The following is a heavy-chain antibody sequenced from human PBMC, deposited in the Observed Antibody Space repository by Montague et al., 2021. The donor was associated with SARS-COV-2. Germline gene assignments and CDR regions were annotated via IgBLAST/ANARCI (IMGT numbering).Heavy chain of an antibody. CDR2: LNHSGSA. Sequence: SETLSLTCAGDGRSFSGYYWSWIRRAQVKGLDWLGELNHSGSAKYNPYNPSLRSRVTMSVDKSKNQLSLTLHSVTAADTAVYYCAGQGGSCATGACHDWGQGTLVSVSS. CDR3: AGQGGSCATGACHD. D-gene: IGHD2-15*01. V-gene: IGHV4-34*01. CDR1: GRSFSGYY. J-gene: IGHJ4*02.